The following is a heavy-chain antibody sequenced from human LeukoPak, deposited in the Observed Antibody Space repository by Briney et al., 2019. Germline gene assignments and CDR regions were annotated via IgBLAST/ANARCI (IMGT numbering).Heavy chain of an antibody. D-gene: IGHD3-10*01. V-gene: IGHV3-7*01. Sequence: GGSLRLSCAASGFTFSTSWMNWVRQAPGKGLEWVANIKYDGSEKYYVDSVKGRFTISRDNAENSLHLQMNSLRAEDTAVYYCARDSVRGRPLVAFDIWGQGTMVTVSS. J-gene: IGHJ3*02. CDR3: ARDSVRGRPLVAFDI. CDR2: IKYDGSEK. CDR1: GFTFSTSW.